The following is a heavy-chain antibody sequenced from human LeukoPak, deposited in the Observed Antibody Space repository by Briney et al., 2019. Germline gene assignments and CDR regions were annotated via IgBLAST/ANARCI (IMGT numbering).Heavy chain of an antibody. CDR1: GGTFSSYA. CDR2: IIPIFGTA. D-gene: IGHD3-9*01. V-gene: IGHV1-69*13. Sequence: SVKVSCKASGGTFSSYAISWVRQAPGQGLEWMGGIIPIFGTANYAQKFQGRVTITADESTSTAYMELSSLRSEDTAVYYCARGGGYDILTGHPFDPWGQGTLVTVSS. J-gene: IGHJ5*02. CDR3: ARGGGYDILTGHPFDP.